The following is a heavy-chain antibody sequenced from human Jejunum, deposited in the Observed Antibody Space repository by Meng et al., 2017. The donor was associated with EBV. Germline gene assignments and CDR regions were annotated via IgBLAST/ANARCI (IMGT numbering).Heavy chain of an antibody. CDR3: AREVEPTGPDY. V-gene: IGHV3-74*01. Sequence: EVQLVESGGGLVQPGGSLKLPCAASGFTFSSYWMHWVRQAPGKGLVWVSRINSDGSSTSYADSVKGRFTISRNNAKNTLYLQMNSLRAEDTAVYYCAREVEPTGPDYWGQGTLVTVSS. D-gene: IGHD4-17*01. CDR2: INSDGSST. J-gene: IGHJ4*02. CDR1: GFTFSSYW.